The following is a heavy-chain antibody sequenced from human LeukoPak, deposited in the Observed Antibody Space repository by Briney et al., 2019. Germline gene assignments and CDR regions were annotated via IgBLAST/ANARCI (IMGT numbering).Heavy chain of an antibody. V-gene: IGHV4-31*03. J-gene: IGHJ5*02. CDR2: IYYSGST. Sequence: PSQTLSLTCTVSGGSISSGGYYWSWIRQHLGKGLEWIGYIYYSGSTYYNPSLKSRVTISVDTSKNQFSLKLSSVTAADTAVYYCARDRSGWSIRGFDPWGQGTLVTVSS. D-gene: IGHD6-19*01. CDR1: GGSISSGGYY. CDR3: ARDRSGWSIRGFDP.